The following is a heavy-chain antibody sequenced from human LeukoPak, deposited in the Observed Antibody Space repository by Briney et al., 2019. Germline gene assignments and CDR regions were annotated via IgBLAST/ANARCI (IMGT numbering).Heavy chain of an antibody. J-gene: IGHJ3*02. CDR2: ISWNSGSI. CDR1: GFTFDDYA. V-gene: IGHV3-9*01. CDR3: ARGVLSDFDAFDI. D-gene: IGHD3-16*02. Sequence: GGSLRLSCAASGFTFDDYAMHRVRQAPGKGLEWVSGISWNSGSIGYADSVKGRFTISRDNAKNSLYLQMNSLRAEDTAVYYCARGVLSDFDAFDIWGQGTMVTVSS.